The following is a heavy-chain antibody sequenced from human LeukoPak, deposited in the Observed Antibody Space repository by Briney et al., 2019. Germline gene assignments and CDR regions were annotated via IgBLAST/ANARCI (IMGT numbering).Heavy chain of an antibody. D-gene: IGHD5-12*01. J-gene: IGHJ4*02. Sequence: GESLKISCKASEYRFTSYWIGWVRQMPGKGLEWTGIIYGGDSDTRHSPSFQGQVTISADKSITTAYLQWSSLKASDTAMYYCARRALGGYDSNYFDYWGQGTLVTVSS. CDR1: EYRFTSYW. CDR3: ARRALGGYDSNYFDY. V-gene: IGHV5-51*01. CDR2: IYGGDSDT.